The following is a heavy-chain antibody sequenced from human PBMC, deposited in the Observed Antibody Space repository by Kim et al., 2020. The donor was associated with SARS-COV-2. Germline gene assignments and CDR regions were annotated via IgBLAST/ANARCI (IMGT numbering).Heavy chain of an antibody. V-gene: IGHV3-30*02. J-gene: IGHJ4*02. D-gene: IGHD6-13*01. CDR3: AKGGAAAGFDY. CDR2: K. Sequence: KYNADTLKGRFTISRDNSKNTLYLRMNSLRAEDTRVYYCAKGGAAAGFDYWGQGTLVTVSS.